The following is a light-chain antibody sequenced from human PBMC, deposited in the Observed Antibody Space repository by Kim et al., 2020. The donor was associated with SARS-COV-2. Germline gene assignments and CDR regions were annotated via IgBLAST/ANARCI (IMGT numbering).Light chain of an antibody. CDR2: DVS. V-gene: IGLV2-14*03. CDR3: TSYARTGVV. CDR1: SSDVGGYNY. J-gene: IGLJ2*01. Sequence: QSALTQPASVSGSPGQSITISCTGTSSDVGGYNYVSWYQRHPGKAPKLIIYDVSERPSGVSNRFSGSKSASTASLTISGLQADDEGDYYCTSYARTGVVFGGGTQLTVL.